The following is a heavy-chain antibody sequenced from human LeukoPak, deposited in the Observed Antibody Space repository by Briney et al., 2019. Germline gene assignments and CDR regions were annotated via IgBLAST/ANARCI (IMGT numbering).Heavy chain of an antibody. V-gene: IGHV5-51*01. Sequence: GESLKISCKGSGYSFASYWIGWVRQMPGKGLEWMGIIYPGDSDTRYSPSFQGQVTISADKSISTACLQWSSLKASDTAIYYCARKGRDGYNYFDYWAQGTLVTVSS. J-gene: IGHJ4*02. CDR1: GYSFASYW. CDR2: IYPGDSDT. D-gene: IGHD5-24*01. CDR3: ARKGRDGYNYFDY.